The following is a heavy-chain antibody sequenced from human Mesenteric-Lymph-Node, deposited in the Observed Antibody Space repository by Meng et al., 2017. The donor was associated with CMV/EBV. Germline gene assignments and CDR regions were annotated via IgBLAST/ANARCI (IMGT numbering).Heavy chain of an antibody. CDR2: IRNQHYGGTA. CDR1: GFTFDYYP. CDR3: ARIYCESNSCAYYFDL. D-gene: IGHD2/OR15-2a*01. J-gene: IGHJ4*02. V-gene: IGHV3-49*02. Sequence: GESLKISCTTSGFTFDYYPISWVRQAPGKGLEWVGFIRNQHYGGTAEYAASVKGRFSISRDDSKSIAYLQMNSLKTEDTAVYYCARIYCESNSCAYYFDLWGQGTLVTVSS.